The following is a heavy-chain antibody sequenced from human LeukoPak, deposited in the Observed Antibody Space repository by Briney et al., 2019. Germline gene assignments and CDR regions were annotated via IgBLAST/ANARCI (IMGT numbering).Heavy chain of an antibody. CDR1: GGSISSYY. Sequence: SETLSLTCTVSGGSISSYYWSWIRQPAGKGLEWIGRIYTSGSTNYNPSLKSRVTMSVDTSKNQFSLKLSSVTAADTAVYYCARARGDGDYVDYYFDYWGQGTLVTVSS. CDR3: ARARGDGDYVDYYFDY. V-gene: IGHV4-4*07. CDR2: IYTSGST. J-gene: IGHJ4*02. D-gene: IGHD4-17*01.